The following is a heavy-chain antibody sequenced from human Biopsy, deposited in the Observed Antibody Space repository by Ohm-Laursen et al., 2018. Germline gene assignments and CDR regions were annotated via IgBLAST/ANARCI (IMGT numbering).Heavy chain of an antibody. CDR3: ARATNSTGWPYYHFYGMDV. J-gene: IGHJ6*02. CDR1: GGSISSDY. CDR2: IYYSGST. D-gene: IGHD2/OR15-2a*01. V-gene: IGHV4-59*01. Sequence: GTLSLTCTVSGGSISSDYWSWIRQTPGKGLEWIGYIYYSGSTNYNPSLKSRVTISVDTSKNQFSLWLNSVTAADTAVYYCARATNSTGWPYYHFYGMDVWGQGTTVTVSS.